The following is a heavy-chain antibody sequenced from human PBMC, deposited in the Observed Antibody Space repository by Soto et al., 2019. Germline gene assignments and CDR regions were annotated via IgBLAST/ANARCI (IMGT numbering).Heavy chain of an antibody. CDR1: GGSISSYY. D-gene: IGHD3-10*01. Sequence: SDTLCLTCTVCGGSISSYYWSWIRQPPGKGLEWIGYIYYSGSTNYNPSLKSRVTMSVDTSKNQFSLKRSSVTAAAPAVYHCARAGGKNYFDYCGQGTLVTVSS. J-gene: IGHJ4*02. V-gene: IGHV4-59*01. CDR3: ARAGGKNYFDY. CDR2: IYYSGST.